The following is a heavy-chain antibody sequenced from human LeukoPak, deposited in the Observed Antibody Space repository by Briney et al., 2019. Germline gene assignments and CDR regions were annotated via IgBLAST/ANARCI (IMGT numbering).Heavy chain of an antibody. J-gene: IGHJ4*02. V-gene: IGHV4-39*07. CDR1: GGSISSSSYY. Sequence: SETLSLTCIVSGGSISSSSYYWGWIRQPPGKGLEWIGSIYYSGSTYYNPSLKSRVTISLDTSKNQFSLKLSSVTAADTAVYYCARGVYDSSGYSPFFDYWGQGTLVTVSS. CDR3: ARGVYDSSGYSPFFDY. D-gene: IGHD3-22*01. CDR2: IYYSGST.